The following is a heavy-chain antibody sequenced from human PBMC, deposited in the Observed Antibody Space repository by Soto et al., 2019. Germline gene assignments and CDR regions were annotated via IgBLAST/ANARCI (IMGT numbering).Heavy chain of an antibody. CDR2: INSDGSST. V-gene: IGHV3-74*01. CDR1: GFSFSSYE. D-gene: IGHD1-26*01. J-gene: IGHJ4*02. CDR3: ARGDSGSYYF. Sequence: GGSLRLSCAASGFSFSSYEMNWVRQAPGKGLEWVSRINSDGSSTSYADSVKGRFTISRDNAKNTLYLQMNSLRAEDTAVYYCARGDSGSYYFWGQGTLVTVSS.